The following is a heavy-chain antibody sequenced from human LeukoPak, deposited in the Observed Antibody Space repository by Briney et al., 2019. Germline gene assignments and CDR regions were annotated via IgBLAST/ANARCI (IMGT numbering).Heavy chain of an antibody. CDR3: ARGGAAREYYFDY. CDR1: GYTFTSYD. Sequence: ASVKVSCKTSGYTFTSYDINWVRQATGQGLEWMGWMNPNSGNTGYAQKFQGRVTITRDTSISTAYMELSSLRPEDTAVYSCARGGAAREYYFDYWGQGTLVTVSS. J-gene: IGHJ4*02. CDR2: MNPNSGNT. V-gene: IGHV1-8*01. D-gene: IGHD3-10*01.